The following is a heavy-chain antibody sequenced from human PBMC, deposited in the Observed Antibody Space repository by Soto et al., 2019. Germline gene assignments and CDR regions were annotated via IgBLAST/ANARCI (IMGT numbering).Heavy chain of an antibody. CDR3: ARVTLSGIVGAKDDY. Sequence: SETLSLTCAVYGGSFSGYYWSWIRQPPGKGLEWIGEINHSGSTNYNPSLKSRVTISVDTSKNQFSLKLSSVTAADTAVYYCARVTLSGIVGAKDDYWGQGTLVTVSS. CDR2: INHSGST. D-gene: IGHD1-26*01. V-gene: IGHV4-34*01. J-gene: IGHJ4*02. CDR1: GGSFSGYY.